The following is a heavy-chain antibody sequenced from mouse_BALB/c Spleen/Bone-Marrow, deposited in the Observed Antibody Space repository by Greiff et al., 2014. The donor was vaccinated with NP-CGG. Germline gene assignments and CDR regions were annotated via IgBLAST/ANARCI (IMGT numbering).Heavy chain of an antibody. CDR3: ARWDYAMDY. CDR1: GYAFTNYL. J-gene: IGHJ4*01. V-gene: IGHV1-54*01. Sequence: VQLQQSGAELVRSGASVKVSCKASGYAFTNYLIEWVKQRPGQGLEWIGVINPGSGGTNYNEKFKGKATLTAGKSSSTAYMQLSSLTSDDPAVYFCARWDYAMDYWGQGTSVTVSS. CDR2: INPGSGGT.